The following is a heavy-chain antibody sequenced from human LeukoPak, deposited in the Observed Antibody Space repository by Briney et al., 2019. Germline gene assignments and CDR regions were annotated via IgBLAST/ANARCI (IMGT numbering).Heavy chain of an antibody. D-gene: IGHD4-17*01. Sequence: SETLSLTCTVSGGSISRSRDYWGWIRQPPGKGLEWIGSIYYSGSTYYDPSLKSRVTISVDTSKNQFSLKLSSVTAADTAVYYCARGPDYAFDYWGQGTLVTVSS. V-gene: IGHV4-39*07. J-gene: IGHJ4*01. CDR3: ARGPDYAFDY. CDR2: IYYSGST. CDR1: GGSISRSRDY.